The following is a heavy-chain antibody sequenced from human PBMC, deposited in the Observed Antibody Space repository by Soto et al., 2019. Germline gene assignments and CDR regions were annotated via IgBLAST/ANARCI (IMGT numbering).Heavy chain of an antibody. Sequence: EVQLLESGGGLVQPGGSLRLSCRASGFTFSSYAMNWVRQAPGKGLEWVSVISGSGGSTYFSDSVKGRFTISRDNSKNTLYPQMNSLRAEDTAVYYCASRTSGWYFDYWGQGTLVTVSS. V-gene: IGHV3-23*01. D-gene: IGHD6-19*01. CDR1: GFTFSSYA. CDR2: ISGSGGST. CDR3: ASRTSGWYFDY. J-gene: IGHJ4*02.